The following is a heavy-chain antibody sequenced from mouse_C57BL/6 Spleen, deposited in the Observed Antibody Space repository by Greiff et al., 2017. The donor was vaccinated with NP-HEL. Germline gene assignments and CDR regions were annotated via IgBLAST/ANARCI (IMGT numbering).Heavy chain of an antibody. CDR1: GYTFTDYY. V-gene: IGHV1-19*01. D-gene: IGHD1-1*01. Sequence: VQLKQSGPVLVKPGASVKMSCKASGYTFTDYYMNWVKQSHGKSLEWIGVINPYNGGTSYNQKFKGKATLTVDKSSSTAYMELNSLTSEDSAVYYCARGINYYGSSYGYFDVWGTGTTVTVSS. J-gene: IGHJ1*03. CDR2: INPYNGGT. CDR3: ARGINYYGSSYGYFDV.